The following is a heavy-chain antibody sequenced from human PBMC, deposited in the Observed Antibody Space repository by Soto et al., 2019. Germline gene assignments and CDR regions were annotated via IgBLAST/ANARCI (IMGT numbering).Heavy chain of an antibody. CDR1: GFTFSSYG. V-gene: IGHV3-30*18. CDR2: ISYDGSNK. D-gene: IGHD1-20*01. CDR3: AKGITPSGRYFDY. J-gene: IGHJ4*02. Sequence: GGSLRLSCAASGFTFSSYGMHWVRQAPGKGLEWVAVISYDGSNKYYADSVKGRFTISRDNSKNTLYLQMNSLRAEDTAVYYCAKGITPSGRYFDYWGQGTLVTVSS.